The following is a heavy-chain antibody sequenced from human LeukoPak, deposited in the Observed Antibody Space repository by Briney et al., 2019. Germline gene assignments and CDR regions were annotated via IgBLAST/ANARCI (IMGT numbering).Heavy chain of an antibody. CDR2: ISSSSSTI. D-gene: IGHD6-19*01. J-gene: IGHJ4*02. V-gene: IGHV3-48*01. Sequence: PGGSLRLSCAASGFTFSSYSMNWVRQAPGKGLEWVSYISSSSSTIYYADSVKGRFTISRDNAKNSLYLQMNSLRADDTAVYYCAKSSRYGTGWYGRIDYWGQGTLVTVS. CDR1: GFTFSSYS. CDR3: AKSSRYGTGWYGRIDY.